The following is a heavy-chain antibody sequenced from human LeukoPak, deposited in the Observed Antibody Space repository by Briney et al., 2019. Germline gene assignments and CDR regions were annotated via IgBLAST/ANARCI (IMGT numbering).Heavy chain of an antibody. J-gene: IGHJ5*02. CDR2: INSNSGGT. CDR1: GYTFTGYY. Sequence: ASVKVSCKASGYTFTGYYMHWVRQAPGQGLEWMGWINSNSGGTNYAQKFQGWVTMTRDTSISTAYMELSRLRSDDTAVYYCARDYGDSSGWYNWFDPWGQGTLVTVSS. CDR3: ARDYGDSSGWYNWFDP. D-gene: IGHD6-19*01. V-gene: IGHV1-2*04.